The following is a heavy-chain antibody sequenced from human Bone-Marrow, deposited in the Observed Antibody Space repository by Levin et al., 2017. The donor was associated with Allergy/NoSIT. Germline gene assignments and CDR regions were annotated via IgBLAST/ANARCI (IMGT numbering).Heavy chain of an antibody. D-gene: IGHD3-10*01. V-gene: IGHV1-18*01. CDR1: GYTFTNFG. J-gene: IGHJ5*02. CDR3: ATDYYGLENSRVRHFDP. CDR2: INTKNGNT. Sequence: ASVKVSCKASGYTFTNFGVNWVRQAPGQGLEWMGWINTKNGNTNYAQNFQGRVTMTTDTSTNTAYMELRSLRSDDTAVYYCATDYYGLENSRVRHFDPWGQGTLVTVSS.